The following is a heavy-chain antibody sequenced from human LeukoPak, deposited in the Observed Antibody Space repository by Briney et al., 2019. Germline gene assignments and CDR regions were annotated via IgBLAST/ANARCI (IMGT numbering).Heavy chain of an antibody. CDR2: MKQDGSEK. J-gene: IGHJ5*02. CDR1: GFTFSTYW. D-gene: IGHD6-13*01. V-gene: IGHV3-7*04. Sequence: GGSLRLSCAASGFTFSTYWMSWVRQAPGKGPEWVANMKQDGSEKHYVDSVKGRFTISRANAQNSLFLQMNSLRAEDTAVYYCARRYGSSWSGFDPWGQGTLVTVSS. CDR3: ARRYGSSWSGFDP.